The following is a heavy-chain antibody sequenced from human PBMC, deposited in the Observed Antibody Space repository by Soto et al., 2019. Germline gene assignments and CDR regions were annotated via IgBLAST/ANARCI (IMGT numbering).Heavy chain of an antibody. J-gene: IGHJ4*02. CDR3: XXXXXXXXXXXXYYX. CDR1: GFTFNNAW. V-gene: IGHV3-15*01. D-gene: IGHD3-22*01. CDR2: IKSIPDGGTT. Sequence: EVQLVESGGGLVKPGGSLRLSCAASGFTFNNAWMSWVRQAPGKGLEWLGRIKSIPDGGTTDYAAPVKGRFTISRDDSKNTLYLQMNXLXTXXXXXXXXXXXXXXXXXXXXYYXWGQGTPVTVSS.